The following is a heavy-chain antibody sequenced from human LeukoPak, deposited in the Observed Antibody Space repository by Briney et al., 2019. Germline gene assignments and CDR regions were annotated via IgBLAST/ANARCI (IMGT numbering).Heavy chain of an antibody. CDR1: GFTFSSYA. D-gene: IGHD3-9*01. J-gene: IGHJ4*02. CDR3: AKDLYYDILTGYHGLDY. CDR2: ISGSGGST. V-gene: IGHV3-23*01. Sequence: GGSLRLSCAASGFTFSSYAMSWVRQAPGKGLEWVSAISGSGGSTYYADSVKGRFTISRDNSKSTLYLQMNSLGAEDTAVYYCAKDLYYDILTGYHGLDYWGQGTLVTVSS.